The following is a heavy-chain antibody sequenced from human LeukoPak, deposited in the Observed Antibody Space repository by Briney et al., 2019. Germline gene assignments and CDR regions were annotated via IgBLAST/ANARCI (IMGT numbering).Heavy chain of an antibody. CDR3: ARAAAAAHFDY. CDR2: INPNSGGT. J-gene: IGHJ4*02. CDR1: GYTFTGYY. D-gene: IGHD6-13*01. Sequence: VASVKVSCKASGYTFTGYYMHWVRQAPGQGLEWMGWINPNSGGTNYAQKFQGRVTLTRDTSITIAYMELSRLTSDDTAVYYCARAAAAAHFDYWGQGTLVTVSS. V-gene: IGHV1-2*02.